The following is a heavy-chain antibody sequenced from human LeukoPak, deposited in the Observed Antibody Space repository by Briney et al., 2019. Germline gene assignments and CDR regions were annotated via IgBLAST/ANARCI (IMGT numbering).Heavy chain of an antibody. D-gene: IGHD7-27*01. V-gene: IGHV3-30-3*01. Sequence: GSLRLSCAASGFTFSSYAMHWVRQAPGKGLEWVAVISYDGSNKYYADSVKGRFTISRDNSKNTLYLQMNSLRAEDTAVYYCARDSGTGDFDYWGQGTLVTVSS. CDR1: GFTFSSYA. CDR3: ARDSGTGDFDY. CDR2: ISYDGSNK. J-gene: IGHJ4*02.